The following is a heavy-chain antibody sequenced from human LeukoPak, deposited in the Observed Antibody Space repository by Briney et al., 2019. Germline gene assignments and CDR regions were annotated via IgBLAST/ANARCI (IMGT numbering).Heavy chain of an antibody. CDR3: AREPITGFDY. CDR2: ISSSSSYI. D-gene: IGHD3-16*01. J-gene: IGHJ4*02. V-gene: IGHV3-21*01. Sequence: GGSLRLSCAASGFTFSSYSMDWVRQAPGKGLEWVSSISSSSSYIYYADSVKGRFTISRDNAKNSLYLQMNSLRAEDTAVYYCAREPITGFDYWGQGTLVTVSS. CDR1: GFTFSSYS.